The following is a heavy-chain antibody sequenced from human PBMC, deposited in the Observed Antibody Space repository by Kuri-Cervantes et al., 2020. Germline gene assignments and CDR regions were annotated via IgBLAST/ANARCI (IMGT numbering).Heavy chain of an antibody. CDR3: ARDGLTYLEGEPGGLGYYYMDV. CDR2: ISAYNGNT. Sequence: ASVKVSCKASGYTFTSYGISWVRQAPGQGLEWMGWISAYNGNTNYAQKLQGRVTMTTDTSTSTAYMELRSLRSDDTAVYYCARDGLTYLEGEPGGLGYYYMDVWGKGTTVTVSS. D-gene: IGHD3-16*01. CDR1: GYTFTSYG. V-gene: IGHV1-18*01. J-gene: IGHJ6*03.